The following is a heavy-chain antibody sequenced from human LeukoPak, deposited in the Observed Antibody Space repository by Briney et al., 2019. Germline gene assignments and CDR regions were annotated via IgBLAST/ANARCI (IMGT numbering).Heavy chain of an antibody. CDR2: INPNSGGT. Sequence: GASVKVSCKASGYTFTRYYMHWVRQAPGQGLEWMGWINPNSGGTNYAQKFQGRVTMTRDTSISTAYMELSRLRSDDTAVYYCARSRITIFGVVTTGFDYWGQGTLVTVSS. V-gene: IGHV1-2*02. CDR3: ARSRITIFGVVTTGFDY. J-gene: IGHJ4*02. CDR1: GYTFTRYY. D-gene: IGHD3-3*01.